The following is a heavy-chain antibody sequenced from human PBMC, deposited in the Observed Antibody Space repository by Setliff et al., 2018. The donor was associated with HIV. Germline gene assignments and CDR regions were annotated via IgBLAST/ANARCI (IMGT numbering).Heavy chain of an antibody. CDR2: IYTSGST. J-gene: IGHJ3*02. CDR3: ARRLNYYGSGNYPGAFDI. D-gene: IGHD3-10*01. CDR1: GGSISSYC. Sequence: SETLSLTCTVSGGSISSYCWSWIRQPPGKGLEWIGYIYTSGSTNYNPSLKSRVTISVDTSKNQFSLKLSSVTAADTAVYYCARRLNYYGSGNYPGAFDIWGQGTMVT. V-gene: IGHV4-4*09.